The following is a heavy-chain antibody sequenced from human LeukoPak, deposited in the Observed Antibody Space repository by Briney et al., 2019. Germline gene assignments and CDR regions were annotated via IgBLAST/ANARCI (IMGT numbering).Heavy chain of an antibody. J-gene: IGHJ5*02. CDR1: GYTFTGYH. D-gene: IGHD2-15*01. CDR3: ARGYCTGGSCSGAWFDP. Sequence: ASVKVSCKASGYTFTGYHIHCVRQAPGQGLEWMGWINPNSGGTNYAQKSQGRVTMTRDKSISTAYIELNSLRSDDTDVYYCARGYCTGGSCSGAWFDPWGQGTLVTVSS. V-gene: IGHV1-2*02. CDR2: INPNSGGT.